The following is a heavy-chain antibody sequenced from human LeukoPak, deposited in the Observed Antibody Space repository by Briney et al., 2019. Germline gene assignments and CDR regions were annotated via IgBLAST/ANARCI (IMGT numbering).Heavy chain of an antibody. V-gene: IGHV3-48*03. J-gene: IGHJ4*02. CDR3: ARALAGISDY. CDR1: GFTFSSYA. Sequence: GGSLRLSCAASGFTFSSYAMSWVRQAPRKGLEWVSYISSSGSTIYYADSVKGRFTISRDNAKNSLYLQMNSLRAEDTAVYYCARALAGISDYWGQGTLVTVSS. D-gene: IGHD6-13*01. CDR2: ISSSGSTI.